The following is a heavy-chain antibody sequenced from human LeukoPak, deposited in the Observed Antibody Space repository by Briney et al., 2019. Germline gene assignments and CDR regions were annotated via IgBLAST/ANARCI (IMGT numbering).Heavy chain of an antibody. CDR3: ARDGGRGYSYGVDY. CDR1: GFIFSSFG. J-gene: IGHJ4*02. Sequence: PGRSLRLSCAASGFIFSSFGMHWVRQAPGKGLEWVAVIWYDGSNKYYADSVRGRFTISRDSSKNMLYLEMSSLRAEDTAVYYCARDGGRGYSYGVDYWGQGTLVTVSS. CDR2: IWYDGSNK. V-gene: IGHV3-33*01. D-gene: IGHD5-18*01.